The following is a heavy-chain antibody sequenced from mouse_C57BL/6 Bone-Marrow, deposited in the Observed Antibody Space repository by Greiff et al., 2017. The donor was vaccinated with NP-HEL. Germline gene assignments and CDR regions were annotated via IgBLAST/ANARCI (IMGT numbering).Heavy chain of an antibody. J-gene: IGHJ3*01. Sequence: EVKVEESGGGLVKPGGSLKLSCAASGFTFSDYGMHWVRQAPEKGLEWVAYISSGSSTIYYADTVKGRFTISRDNAKNTLFLQMTSLRSEDTAMYYCARHDSLAYWGQGTLVTVSA. CDR2: ISSGSSTI. CDR1: GFTFSDYG. D-gene: IGHD2-4*01. V-gene: IGHV5-17*01. CDR3: ARHDSLAY.